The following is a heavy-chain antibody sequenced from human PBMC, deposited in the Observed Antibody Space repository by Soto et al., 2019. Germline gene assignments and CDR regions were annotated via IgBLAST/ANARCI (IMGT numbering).Heavy chain of an antibody. CDR1: GYTFARYG. J-gene: IGHJ6*02. V-gene: IGHV1-18*01. Sequence: QVQLVQSGAEVKKPGASVKVSCKASGYTFARYGLSWVRQAPGQGLEWMGWISAYNGNTNYAQKFQGRVTMTTDTTTSTAYMELRSLTSDDTAVYYCAREGFCSSGSCALYSHEYFGMDVWGQGTTVTVSS. CDR2: ISAYNGNT. D-gene: IGHD2-15*01. CDR3: AREGFCSSGSCALYSHEYFGMDV.